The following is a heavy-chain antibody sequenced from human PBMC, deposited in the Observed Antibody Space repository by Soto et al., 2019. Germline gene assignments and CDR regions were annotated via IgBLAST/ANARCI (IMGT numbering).Heavy chain of an antibody. J-gene: IGHJ3*02. CDR1: GYTFTGYY. CDR3: ARGPPPGYSYGYAFDI. CDR2: INPNSGGT. Sequence: ASVKVSCKASGYTFTGYYMHWVRQAPGQGLEWMGWINPNSGGTNYAQKFQGWVTMTRDTSISTAYMELSRLRSDDTAVYYCARGPPPGYSYGYAFDIWGQGTMVTVSS. V-gene: IGHV1-2*04. D-gene: IGHD5-18*01.